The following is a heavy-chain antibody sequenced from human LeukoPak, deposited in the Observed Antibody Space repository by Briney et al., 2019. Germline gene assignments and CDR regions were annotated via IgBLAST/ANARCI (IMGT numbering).Heavy chain of an antibody. J-gene: IGHJ4*02. CDR1: GYSFTSYW. Sequence: GESLKISCKGSGYSFTSYWIGWVRQMPGKGLEWMGIIYPGDSDTRYSPSFQGQVTISADKSISTAYLQWSSLKASDTAMYYCARTDGINYYDSSGYLTRWGQGTLVTVSS. CDR2: IYPGDSDT. D-gene: IGHD3-22*01. CDR3: ARTDGINYYDSSGYLTR. V-gene: IGHV5-51*01.